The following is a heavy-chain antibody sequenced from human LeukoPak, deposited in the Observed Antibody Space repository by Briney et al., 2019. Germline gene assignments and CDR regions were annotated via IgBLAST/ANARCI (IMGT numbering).Heavy chain of an antibody. CDR1: GFTFDDYG. V-gene: IGHV3-20*04. Sequence: GGSLRLSCAASGFTFDDYGMSWVRQAPGKGLEWVSGINWNGGSTGYADSMKGRFTISRDNAKNSLYLQMNSLRAEDTALYYCARGSSAGVGNWFDPWGQGTLVTVSS. J-gene: IGHJ5*02. CDR2: INWNGGST. CDR3: ARGSSAGVGNWFDP. D-gene: IGHD6-6*01.